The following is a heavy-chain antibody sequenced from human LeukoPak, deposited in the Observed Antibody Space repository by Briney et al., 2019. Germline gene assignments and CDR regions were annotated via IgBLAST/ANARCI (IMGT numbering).Heavy chain of an antibody. CDR3: AKEGRSLQTY. J-gene: IGHJ4*02. Sequence: TGGSLRLSCAASGFMFSSNWMSWVRLAPGKGLEWVANIKEDGTETYYVNSVKGRFTISRDNAKNSLYLQMNSLRVEDTAVYYCAKEGRSLQTYWGQGTLFTVSS. CDR2: IKEDGTET. V-gene: IGHV3-7*03. CDR1: GFMFSSNW. D-gene: IGHD5-24*01.